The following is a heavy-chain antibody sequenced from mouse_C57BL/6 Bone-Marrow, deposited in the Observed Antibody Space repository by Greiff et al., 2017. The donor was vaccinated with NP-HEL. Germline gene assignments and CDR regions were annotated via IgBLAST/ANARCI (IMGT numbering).Heavy chain of an antibody. CDR2: INSDGGST. CDR1: EYEFPSHD. V-gene: IGHV5-2*01. Sequence: EVHLVESGGGLVQPGESLKLSCESNEYEFPSHDMSWVRKTPEKRLELVAAINSDGGSTYYPDTMERRFIISRDNTKKTLYLQMSSLRSEDTALYYCARHVYYGNYGDWAMDYWGQGTSVTVSS. CDR3: ARHVYYGNYGDWAMDY. D-gene: IGHD2-1*01. J-gene: IGHJ4*01.